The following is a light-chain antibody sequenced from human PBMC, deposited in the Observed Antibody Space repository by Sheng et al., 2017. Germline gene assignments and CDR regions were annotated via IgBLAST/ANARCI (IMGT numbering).Light chain of an antibody. Sequence: PGERATLSCRASERLTSYLAWYQQKPGQAPRLLIYDRSNRATGIPARFSGSGSRTDFTLTISSLEPEDSAVYYCQQRSTFGPGTKVEIK. CDR2: DRS. V-gene: IGKV3-11*01. J-gene: IGKJ3*01. CDR1: ERLTSY. CDR3: QQRST.